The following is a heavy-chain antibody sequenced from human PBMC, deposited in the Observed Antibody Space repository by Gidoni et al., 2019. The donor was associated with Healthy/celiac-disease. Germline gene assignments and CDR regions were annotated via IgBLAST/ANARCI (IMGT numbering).Heavy chain of an antibody. D-gene: IGHD6-13*01. Sequence: QVQLVESGGGLVQPGRSLRPPFAAPGFTFSSYGLHWVRQAPGKGLEWVAVIWYDGSNKYYADSVKGRFTISRDNSKNTLYLQMNSLRAEDTAVYYCARDLQIAAAEDYYYYYGMDVWGQGTTVTVSS. V-gene: IGHV3-33*01. CDR3: ARDLQIAAAEDYYYYYGMDV. CDR1: GFTFSSYG. CDR2: IWYDGSNK. J-gene: IGHJ6*02.